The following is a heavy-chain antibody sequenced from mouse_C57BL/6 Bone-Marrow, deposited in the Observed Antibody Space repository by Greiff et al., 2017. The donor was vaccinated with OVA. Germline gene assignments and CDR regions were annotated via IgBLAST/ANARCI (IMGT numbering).Heavy chain of an antibody. D-gene: IGHD2-5*01. Sequence: EVQLVESGGGLVQPGGSMKLSCAASGFTFSDAWMDWVRQSPEKGLEWVAEIRNKANNHATYYAESVKGRFTISRDDSKSSVYLQMNSLRAEDTGIYYCTGDYSNYGFDYWGQGTTLTVSS. CDR1: GFTFSDAW. CDR2: IRNKANNHAT. CDR3: TGDYSNYGFDY. V-gene: IGHV6-6*01. J-gene: IGHJ2*01.